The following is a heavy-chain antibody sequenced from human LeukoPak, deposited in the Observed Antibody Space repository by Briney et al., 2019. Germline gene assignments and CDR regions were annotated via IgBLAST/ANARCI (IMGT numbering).Heavy chain of an antibody. CDR1: GFTFSSYE. CDR2: ISSSGSTI. Sequence: GGSLRLSCAASGFTFSSYEMNWVRQAPGKGLEWVSYISSSGSTIYYADSVKGRFTISRDNAKNSLYLQMNSLRAEDTAVYYCAELGITMIGGIWGKGTTVTISS. D-gene: IGHD3-10*02. J-gene: IGHJ6*04. CDR3: AELGITMIGGI. V-gene: IGHV3-48*03.